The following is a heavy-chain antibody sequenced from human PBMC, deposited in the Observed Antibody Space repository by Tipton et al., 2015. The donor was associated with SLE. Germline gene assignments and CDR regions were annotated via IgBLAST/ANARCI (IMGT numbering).Heavy chain of an antibody. Sequence: SLRLSCAASGFTFSNAWMSWVRQAPGKGLEWVAVIWYDGSNKYYADSVKGRFTISRDNSKNTVYLQMNSLRGEDTAIYYCAKDRTSSSADFWGQGTLVTVSS. CDR2: IWYDGSNK. CDR3: AKDRTSSSADF. CDR1: GFTFSNAW. D-gene: IGHD6-6*01. V-gene: IGHV3-33*06. J-gene: IGHJ4*02.